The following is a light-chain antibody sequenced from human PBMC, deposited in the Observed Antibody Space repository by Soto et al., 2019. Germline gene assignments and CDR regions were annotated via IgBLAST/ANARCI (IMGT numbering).Light chain of an antibody. CDR1: QGISNA. J-gene: IGKJ4*01. CDR2: DAS. V-gene: IGKV1-13*02. Sequence: AIQLTQSPSSLSASIGDRVTITCRASQGISNALAWYQHKSGKAPKSLIYDASSLESGVPSRFSGSGSGTEFTLTISRLQAEDFATYYCQQFNSYPLTCGGGTKVEIK. CDR3: QQFNSYPLT.